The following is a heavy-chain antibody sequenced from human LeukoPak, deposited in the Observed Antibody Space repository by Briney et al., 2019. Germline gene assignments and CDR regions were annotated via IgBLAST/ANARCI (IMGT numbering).Heavy chain of an antibody. CDR1: GGSISSYY. CDR2: IYYSGST. CDR3: ARVAYCGGDCYLSFDY. Sequence: SETLSLTCTVSGGSISSYYWSWIRQPPGKGLEWIGYIYYSGSTNYNPSLKSRVTISVDTSKNQFSLKLSSVTAADTAVYYCARVAYCGGDCYLSFDYWGQGTLVTVSS. D-gene: IGHD2-21*02. J-gene: IGHJ4*02. V-gene: IGHV4-59*01.